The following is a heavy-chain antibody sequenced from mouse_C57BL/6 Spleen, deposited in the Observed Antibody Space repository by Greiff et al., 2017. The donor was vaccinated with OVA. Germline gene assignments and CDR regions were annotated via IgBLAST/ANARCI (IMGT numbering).Heavy chain of an antibody. CDR2: INPNNGGT. CDR3: ARSTTVAYFDY. Sequence: VQLQQSGPELVKPGASVKISCKASGYTFTDYYMNWVKQSHGKSLEWIGDINPNNGGTSYNQKFKGKATLTVDKSSSTAYMELRSLTSEDSAVYYCARSTTVAYFDYWGQGTTLTVSS. D-gene: IGHD1-1*01. V-gene: IGHV1-26*01. CDR1: GYTFTDYY. J-gene: IGHJ2*01.